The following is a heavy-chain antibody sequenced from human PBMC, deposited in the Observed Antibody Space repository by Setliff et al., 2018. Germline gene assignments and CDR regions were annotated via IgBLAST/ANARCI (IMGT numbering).Heavy chain of an antibody. CDR3: ARDRSYYASGSFTKWFDY. CDR1: GGSISSGGFY. CDR2: FHTGGAT. Sequence: SETLSLTCTVSGGSISSGGFYWSWIRQSAGRGLEWIGHFHTGGATDYNLSLKSRVTMSVDASRNQFSLKLSSVTAADTAIYYCARDRSYYASGSFTKWFDYWGQGTLVTVSS. D-gene: IGHD3-10*01. V-gene: IGHV4-61*09. J-gene: IGHJ4*02.